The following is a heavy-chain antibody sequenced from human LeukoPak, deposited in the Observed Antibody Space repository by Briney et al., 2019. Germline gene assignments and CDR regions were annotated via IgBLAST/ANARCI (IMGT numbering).Heavy chain of an antibody. J-gene: IGHJ4*02. D-gene: IGHD2-15*01. Sequence: ASVKVSCKASGYTFSDYYIHWVRQAPGQGLEWMGWITPNSGGTQYAQRFQGRVTMTRDTSISTAYMDLSSLGSDDTAVFYCVRKSATRRTSEFDYWGQGTPVTVSS. CDR3: VRKSATRRTSEFDY. CDR1: GYTFSDYY. CDR2: ITPNSGGT. V-gene: IGHV1-2*02.